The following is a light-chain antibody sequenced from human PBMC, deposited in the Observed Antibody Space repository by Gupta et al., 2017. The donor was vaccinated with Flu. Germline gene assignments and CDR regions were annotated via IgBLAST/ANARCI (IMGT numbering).Light chain of an antibody. V-gene: IGKV1-33*01. CDR3: QQDDSLYT. CDR1: QDIRNY. Sequence: SPSSLSASVGDRVTITCQASQDIRNYLNWYQQKPGKAPDLLIYDASNCEKGVPSRFSGSGYGTEFTFTIKGLQAEDVATYYCQQDDSLYTFGQGTTVEIK. J-gene: IGKJ1*01. CDR2: DAS.